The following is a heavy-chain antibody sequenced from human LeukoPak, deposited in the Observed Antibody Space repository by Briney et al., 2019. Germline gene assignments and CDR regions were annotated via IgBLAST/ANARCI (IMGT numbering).Heavy chain of an antibody. V-gene: IGHV3-72*01. J-gene: IGHJ4*02. CDR1: GFTFSDRY. CDR2: SRNKANSYTT. CDR3: TRCSTGTRLYYFDY. Sequence: GRSLRLSCTASGFTFSDRYIDWVRQAPGKGLEWVGRSRNKANSYTTEYAASVKGRFTISRDESKNLLYLQMNSLTTEDTAVYYCTRCSTGTRLYYFDYWGQGTLVTVSS. D-gene: IGHD1/OR15-1a*01.